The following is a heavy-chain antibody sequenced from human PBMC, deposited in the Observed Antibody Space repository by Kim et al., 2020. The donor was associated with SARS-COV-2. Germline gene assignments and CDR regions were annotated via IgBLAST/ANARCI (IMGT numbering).Heavy chain of an antibody. J-gene: IGHJ5*02. CDR1: GGSFSGYY. D-gene: IGHD1-1*01. CDR2: INHSGST. CDR3: ARALTRFGTSYNWFDP. Sequence: SETLSLTCAVYGGSFSGYYWSWIRQPPGKGLEWIWEINHSGSTNYNPSLKSRVTISVDTSKNQFSLKLSSVTAADTAVYYCARALTRFGTSYNWFDPWGQGTLVTVSS. V-gene: IGHV4-34*01.